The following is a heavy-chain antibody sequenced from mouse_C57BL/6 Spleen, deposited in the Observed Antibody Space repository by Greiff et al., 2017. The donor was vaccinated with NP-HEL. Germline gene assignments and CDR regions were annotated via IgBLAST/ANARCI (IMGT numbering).Heavy chain of an antibody. CDR1: GFTFSSYG. J-gene: IGHJ4*01. V-gene: IGHV5-6*01. D-gene: IGHD2-1*01. CDR3: ARVTFYYAMDY. Sequence: EVMLVESGGDLVKPGGSLKLSCAASGFTFSSYGMSWVRQTPDKRLEWVATISSGGSYTYYPDSVKGRFTISRDNAKNTLYLQMSSLKSEDTAMYYCARVTFYYAMDYWGQGTSVTVSS. CDR2: ISSGGSYT.